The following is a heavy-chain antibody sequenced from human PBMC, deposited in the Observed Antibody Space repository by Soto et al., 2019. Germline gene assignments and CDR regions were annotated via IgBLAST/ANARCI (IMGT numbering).Heavy chain of an antibody. CDR3: ARSHCGGDCYAQFDY. V-gene: IGHV1-69*12. CDR2: ITPFFDTT. Sequence: QVRLLQSGAEVKKPGSSMKVSCKASGGTFSTYAISWVRQAPGQGLEWMGGITPFFDTTNYAQKFLGRVTITADESTITAYMELSSLRSEDTAVYYCARSHCGGDCYAQFDYWGQGTLVTVSS. D-gene: IGHD2-21*02. CDR1: GGTFSTYA. J-gene: IGHJ4*02.